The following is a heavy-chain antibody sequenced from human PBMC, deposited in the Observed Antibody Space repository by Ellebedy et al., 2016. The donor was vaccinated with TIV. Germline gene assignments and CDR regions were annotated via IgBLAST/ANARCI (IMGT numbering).Heavy chain of an antibody. V-gene: IGHV3-23*01. J-gene: IGHJ2*01. Sequence: GESLKISCAASGFTFSSYAMSWVRQAPGKGLEWVSAISGSGGSTYYADSVKGRFTISRDNSKNTLYLQMNSLRAEDTAVYYCARLVAGATSGWYFDLWGRGTLVTVSS. CDR2: ISGSGGST. D-gene: IGHD1-26*01. CDR1: GFTFSSYA. CDR3: ARLVAGATSGWYFDL.